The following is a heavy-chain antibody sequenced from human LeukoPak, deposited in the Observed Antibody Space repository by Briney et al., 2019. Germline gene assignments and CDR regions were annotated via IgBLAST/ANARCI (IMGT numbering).Heavy chain of an antibody. J-gene: IGHJ3*02. V-gene: IGHV3-23*01. CDR3: AKAEYSSLATAFDI. CDR1: GFTFSIYA. D-gene: IGHD6-6*01. CDR2: ISDQT. Sequence: PGGSLRLSCVVSGFTFSIYAMAWVRQAPGKGLEWVSGISDQTYYTDSVRGRFTISRDNSKNTLYLQMNSLRAEDTAVYYCAKAEYSSLATAFDIWGQGTMVTVSS.